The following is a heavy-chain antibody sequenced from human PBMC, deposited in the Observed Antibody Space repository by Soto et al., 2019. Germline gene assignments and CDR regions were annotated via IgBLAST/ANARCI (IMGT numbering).Heavy chain of an antibody. Sequence: SETLSLTCSVSGGSFSSGTYYWGWIRQPPGKGLEWIGSIHHSGSAYYNPSLKSRITISVDTSKSQFSLKLSSVTAADTAVYFCARGLGGITVFGAPGHFDYWGQGTLVTVSS. J-gene: IGHJ4*02. CDR2: IHHSGSA. D-gene: IGHD3-3*01. CDR1: GGSFSSGTYY. CDR3: ARGLGGITVFGAPGHFDY. V-gene: IGHV4-39*01.